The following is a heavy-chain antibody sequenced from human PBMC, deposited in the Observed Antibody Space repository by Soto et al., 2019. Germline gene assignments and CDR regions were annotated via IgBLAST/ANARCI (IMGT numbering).Heavy chain of an antibody. Sequence: GRSLRLSCAASGFTFSSYAMSWVRQAHGKGLEWVSAISGSGGSTYYADPVKGRFTISRDNSKNTLYLQMNSLRAEDTAVYYCAKGGLVVVPAATYGMDVWGQGTTVTV. CDR2: ISGSGGST. V-gene: IGHV3-23*01. CDR1: GFTFSSYA. J-gene: IGHJ6*02. CDR3: AKGGLVVVPAATYGMDV. D-gene: IGHD2-2*01.